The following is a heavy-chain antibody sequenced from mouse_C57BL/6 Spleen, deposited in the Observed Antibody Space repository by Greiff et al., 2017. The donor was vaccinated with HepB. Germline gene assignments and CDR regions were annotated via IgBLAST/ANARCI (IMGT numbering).Heavy chain of an antibody. J-gene: IGHJ2*01. CDR2: IDPSDSYT. CDR3: GRRGDDYDGVYYFDY. D-gene: IGHD2-4*01. Sequence: QVQLQQPGAELVKPGASVKLSCKASGYTFTSYWMQWVKQRPGQGLEWIGEIDPSDSYTNYNQKFKGKATLTVDTSSSTAYSQLSSLTSEDSAVYYCGRRGDDYDGVYYFDYWGQGTTLTVSS. V-gene: IGHV1-50*01. CDR1: GYTFTSYW.